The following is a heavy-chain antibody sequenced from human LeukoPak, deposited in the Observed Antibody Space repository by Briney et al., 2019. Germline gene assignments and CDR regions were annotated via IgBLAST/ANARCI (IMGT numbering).Heavy chain of an antibody. J-gene: IGHJ4*02. D-gene: IGHD3-3*01. CDR2: IYTSGST. CDR3: ARDSGEKTYYDFWSGYYTEY. CDR1: GGSISSYY. Sequence: SETLSLTCTVSGGSISSYYWSWIRQPAGKGLEWIGRIYTSGSTNYNPSLKSRVTMSVDTSKNQFSLKLSSVTAADTAVYYCARDSGEKTYYDFWSGYYTEYWGQGTRVTVSS. V-gene: IGHV4-4*07.